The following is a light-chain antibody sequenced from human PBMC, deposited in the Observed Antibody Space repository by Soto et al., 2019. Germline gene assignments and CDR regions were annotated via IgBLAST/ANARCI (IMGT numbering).Light chain of an antibody. V-gene: IGLV1-40*01. CDR1: SSNIGAGYD. J-gene: IGLJ1*01. Sequence: QSVLTQPPSVSGAPGQTVTISCTGSSSNIGAGYDVHWYQQLPGTAPKLLIYGNSNRPSGVPDRFSGSKSGTSASLAITGLQAEDEADYYCQSYDSSLSGSGIFGTGTKVTVL. CDR3: QSYDSSLSGSGI. CDR2: GNS.